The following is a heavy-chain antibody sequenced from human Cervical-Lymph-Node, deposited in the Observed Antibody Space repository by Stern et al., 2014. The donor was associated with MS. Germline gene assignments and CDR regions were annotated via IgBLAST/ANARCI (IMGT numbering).Heavy chain of an antibody. CDR3: ASGSLEGFDP. V-gene: IGHV1-18*01. CDR2: ISAYNGNT. J-gene: IGHJ5*02. CDR1: GYTFSSLG. D-gene: IGHD5-24*01. Sequence: QVQLVQSGAEVKKPGASVKVSCKASGYTFSSLGISWVRQAPGQGLEWMGWISAYNGNTTYAQKFQGRVTLTTDTSTSPAYMELRRLTSDDTAVYYCASGSLEGFDPWGQGTLVTVSS.